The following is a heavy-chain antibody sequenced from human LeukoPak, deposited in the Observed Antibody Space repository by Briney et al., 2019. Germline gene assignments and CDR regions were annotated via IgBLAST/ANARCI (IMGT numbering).Heavy chain of an antibody. CDR3: ASGSSGYDP. Sequence: SETLSLTWTVSGXSISNYYWSWIRQPAGKGLEWIGRIYSSGTTIYNPSLKSRVTMSVDTSKNQFSLKLSSVTAADTAVYFCASGSSGYDPWGQGTLVTVSS. CDR2: IYSSGTT. J-gene: IGHJ5*02. D-gene: IGHD5-12*01. V-gene: IGHV4-4*07. CDR1: GXSISNYY.